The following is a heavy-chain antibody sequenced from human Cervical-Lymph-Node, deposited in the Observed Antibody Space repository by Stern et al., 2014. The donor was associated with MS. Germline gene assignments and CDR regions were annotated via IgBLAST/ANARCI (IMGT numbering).Heavy chain of an antibody. D-gene: IGHD5-12*01. CDR1: GGSISSYY. CDR3: ARDLARNYYYGMDV. J-gene: IGHJ6*02. V-gene: IGHV4-59*01. CDR2: IYYSGST. Sequence: QVQLVESGPGLVKPSETLSLTCTASGGSISSYYWSRIRQPPGKGLEWIGYIYYSGSTNYNPSLKSRVTISVDTSKNQFSLKLSSVTAADTAVYYCARDLARNYYYGMDVWGQGTTVTVSS.